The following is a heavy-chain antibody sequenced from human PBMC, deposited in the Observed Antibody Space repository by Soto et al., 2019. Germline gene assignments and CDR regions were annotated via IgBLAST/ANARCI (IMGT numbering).Heavy chain of an antibody. D-gene: IGHD5-12*01. V-gene: IGHV4-39*01. J-gene: IGHJ6*02. CDR3: ARHNIGYGMDV. Sequence: PSETLSLTCTVSGGSVSSGSYYWSWIRQPPGKGLEWIGSIYYSGSTYYNPSLKSRVTISVDTSKNQFSLKLSSVTAADTAVYYCARHNIGYGMDVWGQGTTVTVSS. CDR1: GGSVSSGSYY. CDR2: IYYSGST.